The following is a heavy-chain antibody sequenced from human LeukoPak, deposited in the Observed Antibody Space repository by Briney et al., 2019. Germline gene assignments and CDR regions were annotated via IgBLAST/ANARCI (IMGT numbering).Heavy chain of an antibody. J-gene: IGHJ5*02. CDR1: GGTFSSYA. Sequence: GASVKVPCKASGGTFSSYAISWVRQAPGQGLEWMGGIIPIFGTANYAQKFQGRVTITTDESTSTAYMELSSLRSEDTAVYYCARDCGGDCPNWFDPWGQGTLVTVSS. CDR3: ARDCGGDCPNWFDP. CDR2: IIPIFGTA. V-gene: IGHV1-69*05. D-gene: IGHD2-21*02.